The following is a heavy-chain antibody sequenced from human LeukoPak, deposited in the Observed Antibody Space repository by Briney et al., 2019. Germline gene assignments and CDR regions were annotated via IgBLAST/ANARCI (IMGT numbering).Heavy chain of an antibody. V-gene: IGHV1-2*02. J-gene: IGHJ6*03. Sequence: GSSVKVSCKASGCTFTGYYMYWVQQAPGQGLEWIGWINPNSGGTNYAQKFQGRVTMTRDTSISTAYMELSRLRSDDTAVYYCARTTKTPWGPVYYYYYMDVWGKGTTVTVSS. D-gene: IGHD3-16*01. CDR2: INPNSGGT. CDR1: GCTFTGYY. CDR3: ARTTKTPWGPVYYYYYMDV.